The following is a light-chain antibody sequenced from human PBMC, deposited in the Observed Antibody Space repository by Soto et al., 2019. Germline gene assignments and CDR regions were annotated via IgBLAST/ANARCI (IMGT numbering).Light chain of an antibody. CDR2: AAS. V-gene: IGKV1-8*01. Sequence: AIRMTQSPSSFSASTGDRVTITCRASQGISNYLAWYQQKPGKAPKLLIYAASTLQSGVPSRFSGSGSGTDFTLTISCLQSEDFATYYCQQYYSYPRVTFGGGTKVEIK. J-gene: IGKJ4*01. CDR1: QGISNY. CDR3: QQYYSYPRVT.